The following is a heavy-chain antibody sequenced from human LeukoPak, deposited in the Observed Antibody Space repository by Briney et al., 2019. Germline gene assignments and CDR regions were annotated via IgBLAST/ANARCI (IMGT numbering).Heavy chain of an antibody. J-gene: IGHJ5*02. D-gene: IGHD3-10*01. CDR2: IIPILGIA. V-gene: IGHV1-69*04. CDR3: AGAGSGSPQQNWFDP. Sequence: SVKVSCKASGGTFSSYAISWVRQAPGQGLEWMGRIIPILGIANYAQKFQGRVTITADKSTSTAYMELSSLRSEDTAVYYCAGAGSGSPQQNWFDPWGQGTLVTVSS. CDR1: GGTFSSYA.